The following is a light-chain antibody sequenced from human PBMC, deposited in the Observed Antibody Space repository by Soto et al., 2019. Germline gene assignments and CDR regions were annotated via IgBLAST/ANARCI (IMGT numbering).Light chain of an antibody. J-gene: IGLJ1*01. V-gene: IGLV6-57*04. Sequence: NFMLTQPHSVSESPGKTVTISCTRSSGSIASNYVQWYQQRPGSAPTTVIYEDNQRPSGVPDRFSGSIDRSSNSASLTISGLKTEDEADYYCQSYDNFNYAFGTGTKVTVL. CDR1: SGSIASNY. CDR2: EDN. CDR3: QSYDNFNYA.